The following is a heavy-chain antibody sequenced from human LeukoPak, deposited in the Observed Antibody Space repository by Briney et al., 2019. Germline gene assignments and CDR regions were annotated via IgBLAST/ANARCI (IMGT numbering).Heavy chain of an antibody. J-gene: IGHJ4*02. V-gene: IGHV3-21*01. CDR1: GFTFSSYA. D-gene: IGHD3-10*01. CDR3: ATDILWFGEGGNDY. Sequence: GGSLRLSCAASGFTFSSYAMSWVRQAPGKGLEWVSSISSSSSYLYYADSVKGRFTISRDNAKNSLYLQMNSLRAEDTAVYYCATDILWFGEGGNDYWGQGTLVTVSS. CDR2: ISSSSSYL.